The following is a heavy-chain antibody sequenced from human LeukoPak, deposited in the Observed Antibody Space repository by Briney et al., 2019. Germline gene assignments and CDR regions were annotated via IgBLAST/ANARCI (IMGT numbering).Heavy chain of an antibody. Sequence: GSSVKVSCKASGYTFTSYGISWVRQAPGQGLEWMGGIIPIFGTANYAQKFQGRVTITADESTSTAYMELSSLRSEDTAVYYCARGPSYGYWGNDYWGQGTLVTVSS. J-gene: IGHJ4*02. D-gene: IGHD5-18*01. CDR3: ARGPSYGYWGNDY. CDR2: IIPIFGTA. V-gene: IGHV1-69*13. CDR1: GYTFTSYG.